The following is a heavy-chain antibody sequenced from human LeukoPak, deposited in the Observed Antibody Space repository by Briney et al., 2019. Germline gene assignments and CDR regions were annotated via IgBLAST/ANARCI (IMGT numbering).Heavy chain of an antibody. CDR2: ISWNSGSI. CDR3: AKDRRDGYNYYYYMDV. CDR1: GFTFDDYA. J-gene: IGHJ6*03. V-gene: IGHV3-9*01. D-gene: IGHD5-24*01. Sequence: GGPLRLSCAASGFTFDDYAMHWVRQAPGKGLEWVSGISWNSGSIGYADSVKGRFTISRDNAKNSLYLQMNSLRAEDTALYYCAKDRRDGYNYYYYMDVWGKGTTVTVSS.